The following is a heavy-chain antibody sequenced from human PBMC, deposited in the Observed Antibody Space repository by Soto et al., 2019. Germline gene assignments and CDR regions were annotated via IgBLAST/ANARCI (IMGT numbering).Heavy chain of an antibody. V-gene: IGHV3-23*01. Sequence: GGSLRLSCAASGFTFSSYAMSWVRQAPGKGLEWVSAISGSGGSTYYADSVKGRFTISRDNSKNTLYLQMSSLRAEDTAVYYCAKDGYSYGYNWFDPWGQGTLVTVSS. CDR1: GFTFSSYA. CDR3: AKDGYSYGYNWFDP. J-gene: IGHJ5*02. CDR2: ISGSGGST. D-gene: IGHD5-18*01.